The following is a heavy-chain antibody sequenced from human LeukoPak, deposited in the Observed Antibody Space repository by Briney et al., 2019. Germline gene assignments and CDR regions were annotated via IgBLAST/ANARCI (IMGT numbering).Heavy chain of an antibody. CDR3: ARDSVDGSGTYYNDSPDY. Sequence: EASVKVSCKASGYTFSNYGISWVRQAPGQGLEWMGWISAYNGNTDYAQNLRGRVTMTTDTSTSTAYMELRSLRSDDTAVYYCARDSVDGSGTYYNDSPDYWGQGTLVTVSS. CDR2: ISAYNGNT. V-gene: IGHV1-18*01. CDR1: GYTFSNYG. D-gene: IGHD3-10*01. J-gene: IGHJ4*02.